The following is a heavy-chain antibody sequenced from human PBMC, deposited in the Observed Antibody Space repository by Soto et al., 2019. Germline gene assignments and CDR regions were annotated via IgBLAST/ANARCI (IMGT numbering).Heavy chain of an antibody. V-gene: IGHV3-30-3*01. Sequence: QVQLVESGGGVVQPGRSLRLSCAASGFTCSSYAMHWVRQAPGKGLEWVAVISYDGSNKYYADSVKGRFTISRDNSKNTLYLQMNSLRAEDTAVYYSAREKGYSSMVIFDYWGQGTLVTVSS. D-gene: IGHD5-18*01. J-gene: IGHJ4*02. CDR2: ISYDGSNK. CDR3: AREKGYSSMVIFDY. CDR1: GFTCSSYA.